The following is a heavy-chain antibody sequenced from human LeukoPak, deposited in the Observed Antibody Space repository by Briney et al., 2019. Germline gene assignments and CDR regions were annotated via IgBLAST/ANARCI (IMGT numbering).Heavy chain of an antibody. V-gene: IGHV6-1*01. J-gene: IGHJ4*02. Sequence: SQTLSLTCAISGDSVSSYTAAWNWIRRSPSRGLEWLGRTFYRSKWYNDYGESVKSRITINPDTSKNRFSLQLNSVTPEDTAVYYCARDGWPAFDYWGQGTLVTVSS. CDR2: TFYRSKWYN. CDR3: ARDGWPAFDY. CDR1: GDSVSSYTAA. D-gene: IGHD2-15*01.